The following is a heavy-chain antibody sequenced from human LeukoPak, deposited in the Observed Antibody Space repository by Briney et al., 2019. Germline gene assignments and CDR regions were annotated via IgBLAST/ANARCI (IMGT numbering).Heavy chain of an antibody. CDR2: ISGSGGST. CDR3: AKDSGWLRFHY. Sequence: GGSLRLSCAASGFTFSTYGMNWVRQAPGKGLEWVSAISGSGGSTYYADSVKGRFTISRDNSKNTLYLQMNSLRAEDTAVYYCAKDSGWLRFHYWGQGTLVTVSS. CDR1: GFTFSTYG. V-gene: IGHV3-23*01. J-gene: IGHJ4*02. D-gene: IGHD5-12*01.